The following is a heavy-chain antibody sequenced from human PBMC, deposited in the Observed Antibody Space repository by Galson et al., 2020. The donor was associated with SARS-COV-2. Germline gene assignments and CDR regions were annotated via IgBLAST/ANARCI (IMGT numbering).Heavy chain of an antibody. V-gene: IGHV4-59*08. CDR2: IYYSGST. D-gene: IGHD5-18*01. J-gene: IGHJ3*02. Sequence: SETLSLTCTVSGGSISSYYWSWIRQPPGQGLEWIGYIYYSGSTNYNPSLKSRVTISVDTSKNQFSLKLSSVTAADTAVYYCARHTALEAFDIWGQGTMVTVSS. CDR1: GGSISSYY. CDR3: ARHTALEAFDI.